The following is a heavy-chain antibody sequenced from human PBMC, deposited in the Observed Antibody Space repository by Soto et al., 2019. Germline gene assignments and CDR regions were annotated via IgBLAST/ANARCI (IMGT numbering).Heavy chain of an antibody. Sequence: QVQLVQSGAVVKKPGSSVKVSCKASGGTFSSYAISWVRQAPGQGLEWMGGIIPIFGTANYAQKFQGRVTITADESTSTAYMELSSLRSEDTAVYYCASSMMVRGVSLYYYYGMDVWGQGTTVTVSS. V-gene: IGHV1-69*01. J-gene: IGHJ6*02. CDR1: GGTFSSYA. D-gene: IGHD3-10*01. CDR2: IIPIFGTA. CDR3: ASSMMVRGVSLYYYYGMDV.